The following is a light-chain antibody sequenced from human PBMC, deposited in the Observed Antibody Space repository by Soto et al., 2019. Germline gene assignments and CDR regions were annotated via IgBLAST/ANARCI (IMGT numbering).Light chain of an antibody. V-gene: IGKV3-11*01. CDR3: QQHANWPLT. CDR1: QSVGNN. J-gene: IGKJ4*01. CDR2: EAS. Sequence: EIVLTQSPATLSLSPGERATLSCRASQSVGNNLAWYQQKPGQAPGLLIYEASTRATGIPARFSGNGFGTEFPLTISRLGAEDFAVYYCQQHANWPLTFGGGTKVEIK.